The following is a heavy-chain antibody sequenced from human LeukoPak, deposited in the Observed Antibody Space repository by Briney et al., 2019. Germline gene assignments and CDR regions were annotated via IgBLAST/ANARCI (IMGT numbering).Heavy chain of an antibody. V-gene: IGHV5-51*01. D-gene: IGHD5/OR15-5a*01. J-gene: IGHJ4*02. CDR1: GYSFTNYW. Sequence: HGESLKISCKGSGYSFTNYWIGWVRQMPGKGLEWVGIIYPGDSDPRYSPSFQGQVTISADESISTAYLQWSSLKASDTAIYYCARQKMSTIGTSISYYFDYWGQGTLVTVSS. CDR2: IYPGDSDP. CDR3: ARQKMSTIGTSISYYFDY.